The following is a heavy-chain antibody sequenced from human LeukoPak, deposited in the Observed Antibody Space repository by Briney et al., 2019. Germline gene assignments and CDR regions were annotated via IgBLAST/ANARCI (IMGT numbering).Heavy chain of an antibody. V-gene: IGHV3-21*01. CDR2: ISSSSSYI. J-gene: IGHJ4*02. Sequence: PGGSLRLSCAASGFTFSSYSMNWVRQAPGKGLEWVSSISSSSSYIYYADSVKGRFTISRDNAKNSLYLQMNSLRAEDTAVYYCARHSGAITIFGAAGDYWGQGTLVTVSS. CDR3: ARHSGAITIFGAAGDY. CDR1: GFTFSSYS. D-gene: IGHD3-3*01.